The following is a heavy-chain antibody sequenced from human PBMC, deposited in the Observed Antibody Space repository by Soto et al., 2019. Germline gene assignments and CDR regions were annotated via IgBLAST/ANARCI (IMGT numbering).Heavy chain of an antibody. CDR1: GWSLSGYY. J-gene: IGHJ4*02. V-gene: IGHV4-34*01. CDR2: VKDGGHT. D-gene: IGHD5-12*01. Sequence: QVQLQQWGAGLLKPSETLSLNCAVTGWSLSGYYWSWIRQPPGKGLEWIGEVKDGGHTNYSPSLRCRVTISSDTSNNQFSLSLNSVTAADTGVYYCARGQEGVVATHWDQGSLVTVSS. CDR3: ARGQEGVVATH.